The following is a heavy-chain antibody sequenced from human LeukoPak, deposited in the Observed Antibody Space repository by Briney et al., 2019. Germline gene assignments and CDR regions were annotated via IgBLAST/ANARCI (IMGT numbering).Heavy chain of an antibody. J-gene: IGHJ4*02. CDR2: IYSGGST. V-gene: IGHV3-66*01. D-gene: IGHD3-16*01. Sequence: PGGSLRLSCAASGFTFSSYAMSWVRQAPGKGLEWVSVIYSGGSTYYADSVKGRFTISRDNSKNTLYLQMNSLRAEDTAVYYCARVPYDYVWGNYFDYWGQGTLVTVSS. CDR3: ARVPYDYVWGNYFDY. CDR1: GFTFSSYA.